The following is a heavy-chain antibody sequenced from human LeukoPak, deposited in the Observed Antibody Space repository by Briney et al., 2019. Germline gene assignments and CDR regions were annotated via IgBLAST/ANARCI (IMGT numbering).Heavy chain of an antibody. CDR3: ARDGYYYDSSGYLAFDY. Sequence: PSETLSLTCTVSGGSISSYYWSWIRQPPGKGLEWIGYIYYSGSTNYNPSLKSRVTISVDTSKNQFSLKLSSVTAADTAVYYCARDGYYYDSSGYLAFDYWGQGTLVTVSS. CDR2: IYYSGST. V-gene: IGHV4-59*12. J-gene: IGHJ4*02. CDR1: GGSISSYY. D-gene: IGHD3-22*01.